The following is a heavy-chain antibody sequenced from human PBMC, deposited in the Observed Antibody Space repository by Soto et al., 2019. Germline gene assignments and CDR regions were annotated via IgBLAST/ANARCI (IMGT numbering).Heavy chain of an antibody. Sequence: QVQLQESGPGLVKPSETLSLTCTVSGGSISSYYWSWIRQPPGKGLEWIGYIYDSGSTNYNPSLKSLVTISVETSKNQSSLKQSSVTAADTDVYYWARHSHGPYLIGYWGQGTLVTVSS. CDR3: ARHSHGPYLIGY. V-gene: IGHV4-59*08. CDR1: GGSISSYY. J-gene: IGHJ4*02. D-gene: IGHD2-2*02. CDR2: IYDSGST.